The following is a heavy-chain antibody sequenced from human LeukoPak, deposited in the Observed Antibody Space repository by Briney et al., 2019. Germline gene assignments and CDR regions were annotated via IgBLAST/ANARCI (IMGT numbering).Heavy chain of an antibody. J-gene: IGHJ4*02. Sequence: GRSLRLSCAASGFTFSSYGMHWVRQAPGKGLEWVALIWYDGSNKYYTDSVKGRITISRDNSKNTLYLQMNSLRAEDTAIYYCAREGPRGNSQFDYWGQGTLVTVSS. CDR3: AREGPRGNSQFDY. CDR2: IWYDGSNK. CDR1: GFTFSSYG. D-gene: IGHD2/OR15-2a*01. V-gene: IGHV3-33*01.